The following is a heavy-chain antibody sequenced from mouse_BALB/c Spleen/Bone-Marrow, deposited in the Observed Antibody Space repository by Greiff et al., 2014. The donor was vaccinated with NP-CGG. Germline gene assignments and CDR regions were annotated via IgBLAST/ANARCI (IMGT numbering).Heavy chain of an antibody. V-gene: IGHV14-3*02. CDR1: GFKFKDTH. Sequence: EVKLVESGAELVKPGASVKLSCTASGFKFKDTHMHWVKQRPEQGLEWIGRIDPASGDTKYDPKFQGKAAITGDTSSNTAYLQLSSLTSEDTAVYYCSRDYGGTAWFATGAKGLWSLSLQ. J-gene: IGHJ3*01. CDR2: IDPASGDT. D-gene: IGHD1-1*01. CDR3: SRDYGGTAWFAT.